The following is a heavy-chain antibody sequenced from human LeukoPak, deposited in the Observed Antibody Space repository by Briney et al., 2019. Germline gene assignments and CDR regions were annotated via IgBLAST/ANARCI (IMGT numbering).Heavy chain of an antibody. J-gene: IGHJ4*02. D-gene: IGHD6-13*01. CDR3: AREGIAAAGPDY. CDR2: IYTSGST. CDR1: GGSSSSYY. V-gene: IGHV4-4*07. Sequence: ETLSLTCTVSGGSSSSYYWSWIRQPAGKGLEWIGRIYTSGSTNYNPSLKSRVTISVDKSKNQFSLKLSSVTAADTAVYYCAREGIAAAGPDYWGQGTLVTVSS.